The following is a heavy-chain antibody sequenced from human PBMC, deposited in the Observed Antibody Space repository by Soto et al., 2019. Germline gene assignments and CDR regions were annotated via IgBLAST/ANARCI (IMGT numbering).Heavy chain of an antibody. Sequence: PGGSLGLSCAASGFTFSSYAMHWVRQAPGKGLEWVAVISYDGSNKYYADSVKGRFTISRDNSKNTLYLQMNSLRAEDTAVYYCGRSSRYFDWLLKYWGQGTLVTVSS. CDR3: GRSSRYFDWLLKY. D-gene: IGHD3-9*01. V-gene: IGHV3-30-3*01. J-gene: IGHJ4*02. CDR2: ISYDGSNK. CDR1: GFTFSSYA.